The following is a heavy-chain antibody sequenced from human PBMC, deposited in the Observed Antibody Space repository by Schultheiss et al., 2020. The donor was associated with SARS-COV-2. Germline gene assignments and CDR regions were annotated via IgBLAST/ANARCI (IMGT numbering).Heavy chain of an antibody. D-gene: IGHD6-19*01. CDR2: INPNSGGT. J-gene: IGHJ3*02. V-gene: IGHV1-2*04. CDR1: GYTFTGYY. Sequence: ASVKVSCKASGYTFTGYYMHWVRQAPGQGLEWMGWINPNSGGTNYAQNFQGWVTMTGDTSISTAYMELSRLRSEDTAVYYCARGTVADDAFDIWGQGTMVTVSS. CDR3: ARGTVADDAFDI.